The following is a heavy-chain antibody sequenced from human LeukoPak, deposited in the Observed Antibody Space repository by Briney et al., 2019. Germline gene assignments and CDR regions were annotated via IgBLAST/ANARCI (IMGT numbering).Heavy chain of an antibody. Sequence: ASVKVSCKASGYTFTSYYMHWVRQAPGQGLEWMGIINPSGGSTSYAQKFQGRVAMTRDTSTSTVYMELSSLRSEDTAVYYCARGGIVVVVAASSGFDYWGQEPWSPSPQ. V-gene: IGHV1-46*01. CDR3: ARGGIVVVVAASSGFDY. CDR2: INPSGGST. CDR1: GYTFTSYY. D-gene: IGHD2-15*01. J-gene: IGHJ4*01.